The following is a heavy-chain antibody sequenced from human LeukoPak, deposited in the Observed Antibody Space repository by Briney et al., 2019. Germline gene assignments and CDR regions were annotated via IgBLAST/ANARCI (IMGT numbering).Heavy chain of an antibody. CDR1: GFTLSDYP. Sequence: GGSLRLSCVASGFTLSDYPMSWVRRVPGEGLEWVSANSDSGGTTDYADSVKGRFTISRDNSKNTLYLQMNSLRAEDTAVYFCAKGGGSLDWGQGTLVTVSS. D-gene: IGHD1-26*01. V-gene: IGHV3-23*01. CDR3: AKGGGSLD. CDR2: NSDSGGTT. J-gene: IGHJ4*02.